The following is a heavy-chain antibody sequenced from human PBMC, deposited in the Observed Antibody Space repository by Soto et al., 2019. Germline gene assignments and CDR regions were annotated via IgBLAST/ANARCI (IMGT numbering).Heavy chain of an antibody. CDR3: AIADYGEPDY. CDR2: INAHNGNT. Sequence: QVQLVQSGAEVKKPGASVKVSCKASGSTFRSSTVSWVRQAPGQGLEWMGWINAHNGNTKYAQKFQGRLTMTTDTPTGTGYMELWSLRSDDTAIYLCAIADYGEPDYWGQGTLVTVSS. CDR1: GSTFRSST. D-gene: IGHD4-17*01. J-gene: IGHJ4*02. V-gene: IGHV1-18*01.